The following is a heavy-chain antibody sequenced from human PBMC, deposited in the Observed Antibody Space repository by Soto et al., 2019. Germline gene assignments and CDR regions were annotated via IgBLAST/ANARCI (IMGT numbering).Heavy chain of an antibody. J-gene: IGHJ4*02. CDR3: AKASYYFDY. V-gene: IGHV3-30*18. CDR2: ISYDGSNK. Sequence: VQLVESGGGVVQPGRSLRLSCAASGFTFSSYGMHWVRQAPGKGLEWVAVISYDGSNKYYADSVKGRFTISRDNSKNTLYLQMNSLRAEDTAVYYCAKASYYFDYWGQGTLVTVSS. CDR1: GFTFSSYG.